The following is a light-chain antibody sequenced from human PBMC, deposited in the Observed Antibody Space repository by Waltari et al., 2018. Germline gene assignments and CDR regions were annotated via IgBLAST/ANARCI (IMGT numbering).Light chain of an antibody. CDR2: EVS. CDR3: YSYARTITFV. CDR1: SSDVGNSNH. J-gene: IGLJ3*02. V-gene: IGLV2-23*02. Sequence: QSALTQPASVSGSPGQSITISCAGTSSDVGNSNHVSWYQQHPGRAPKLIIYEVSERPPGVSNRFDGSKSGNTASLTISGLQPEDEADYYCYSYARTITFVFGGGTKLTVL.